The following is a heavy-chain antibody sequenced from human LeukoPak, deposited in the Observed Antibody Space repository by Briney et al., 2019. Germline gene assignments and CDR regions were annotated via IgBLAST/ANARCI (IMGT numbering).Heavy chain of an antibody. CDR3: ARPSGNLGEANPGGDY. CDR2: IIPIFGTA. CDR1: GGTFSIYA. J-gene: IGHJ4*02. V-gene: IGHV1-69*13. D-gene: IGHD3-10*01. Sequence: SVNVSCKASGGTFSIYAISWVRQAPGQGLEWMGGIIPIFGTANYAQKFQGRVTITADESTSTAYMELSSLRSEDTAVYYCARPSGNLGEANPGGDYWGQGTLVTVSS.